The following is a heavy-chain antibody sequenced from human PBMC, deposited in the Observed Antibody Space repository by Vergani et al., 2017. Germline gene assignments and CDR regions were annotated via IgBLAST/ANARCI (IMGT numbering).Heavy chain of an antibody. V-gene: IGHV3-30*04. CDR1: GFTFSSYA. J-gene: IGHJ2*01. Sequence: QVQLVESGGGVVQPGRSLRLSCAASGFTFSSYAMHWVRQAPGKGLEWVAVISYDGSNKYYADSVKGRFTISRDNSKNTLYLQMNSLRAEDTAVYYCARSQRRAKAARPPSYFDLWGRGTLVTVSS. CDR2: ISYDGSNK. D-gene: IGHD6-6*01. CDR3: ARSQRRAKAARPPSYFDL.